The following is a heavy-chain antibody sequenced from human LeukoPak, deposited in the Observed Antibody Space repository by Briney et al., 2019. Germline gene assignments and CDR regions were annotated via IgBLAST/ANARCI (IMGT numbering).Heavy chain of an antibody. CDR3: AREGLNYYGSGSYYSNFDY. V-gene: IGHV1-2*02. J-gene: IGHJ4*02. CDR1: GYTFTGYY. Sequence: ASVKVSCKASGYTFTGYYMHWVRQAPGQGLEGMGWINPNSGGTNYAQKFQGRVTMTRDTSISTAYIELSRLRSDDTAVYYCAREGLNYYGSGSYYSNFDYWGQGTLVTVSS. CDR2: INPNSGGT. D-gene: IGHD3-10*01.